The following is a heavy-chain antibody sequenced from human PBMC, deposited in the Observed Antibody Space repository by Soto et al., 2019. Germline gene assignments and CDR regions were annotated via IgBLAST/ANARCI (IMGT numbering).Heavy chain of an antibody. J-gene: IGHJ4*02. CDR3: ARDLLDIVATTGGY. D-gene: IGHD5-12*01. CDR1: GCTFSGYG. V-gene: IGHV3-21*01. CDR2: ISSSSSYI. Sequence: PGGLHRDSCAASGCTFSGYGINWVRQAPGKGLEWVSSISSSSSYIYYADSVKGRFTISRDNAKNSLYLQMNSLRAEDTAVYYCARDLLDIVATTGGYWGQGTLVTVSS.